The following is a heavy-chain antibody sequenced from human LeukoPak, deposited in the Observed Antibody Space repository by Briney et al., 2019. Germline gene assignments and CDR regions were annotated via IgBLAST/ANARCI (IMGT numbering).Heavy chain of an antibody. CDR1: GFTFTSYA. CDR3: AKNSDFDSSGLSP. CDR2: ISGRGGST. Sequence: GRSLRLSCAASGFTFTSYAMSWVRQAPGKGLEWVSAISGRGGSTYYADSVKGRFTISRDNSKNTLYLQMNSLRPEDTAVYYCAKNSDFDSSGLSPWGQGTMVTVSS. D-gene: IGHD3-22*01. V-gene: IGHV3-23*01. J-gene: IGHJ5*02.